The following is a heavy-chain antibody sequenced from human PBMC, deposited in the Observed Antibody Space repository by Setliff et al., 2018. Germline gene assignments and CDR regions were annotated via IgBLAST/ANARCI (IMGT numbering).Heavy chain of an antibody. CDR2: IIHSGST. V-gene: IGHV4-30-4*08. CDR1: GGSISSGDYY. Sequence: SETLSLTCTVSGGSISSGDYYWSWIRQPPGKGLEWIGYIIHSGSTNYNPSLKSRVTISMDTSKNQFSLKVSSVTAADTAVYYCARSFSRREKFLLDYWGQGALVTVSS. CDR3: ARSFSRREKFLLDY. J-gene: IGHJ4*02.